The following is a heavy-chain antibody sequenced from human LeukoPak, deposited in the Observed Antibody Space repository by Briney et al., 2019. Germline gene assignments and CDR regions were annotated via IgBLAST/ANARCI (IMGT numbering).Heavy chain of an antibody. Sequence: GRSLRLSCAASGFTFNNYGMHWLRQAPGKGLEWVAVIWYDGSNKHYADSVKGRFTISRDNSKNMLYLQMNSLRAEDTAVYYCARGGNNWNYRAYFDYWAHGTLVTVSS. J-gene: IGHJ4*01. D-gene: IGHD1-7*01. CDR3: ARGGNNWNYRAYFDY. CDR1: GFTFNNYG. CDR2: IWYDGSNK. V-gene: IGHV3-33*01.